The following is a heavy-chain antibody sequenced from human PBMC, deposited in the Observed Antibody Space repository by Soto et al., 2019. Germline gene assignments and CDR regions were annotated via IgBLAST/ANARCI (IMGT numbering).Heavy chain of an antibody. V-gene: IGHV3-23*01. CDR3: AKHHYYDSSGYYYLQGYFQH. Sequence: PGGSLRLSCAASGFTFSSYAMSWVRQAPGKGQEWVSAISGSGGSTYYADSAKGRFTISRDNSKNTLYLQMNSLRAEDTAVYYCAKHHYYDSSGYYYLQGYFQHWGQGTLVTVSS. D-gene: IGHD3-22*01. CDR2: ISGSGGST. J-gene: IGHJ1*01. CDR1: GFTFSSYA.